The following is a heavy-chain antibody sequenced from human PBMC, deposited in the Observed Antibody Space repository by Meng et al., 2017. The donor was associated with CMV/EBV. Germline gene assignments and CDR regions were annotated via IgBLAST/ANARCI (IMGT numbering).Heavy chain of an antibody. CDR3: ARSTGTVPVDP. Sequence: GGSLRLSCAASGFTFSSYEMNWVRQAPGKGLEWVSYISSGSTIYYADSVKGRFTISRDNAKNSLYLQMNSLRAEDTAVYYCARSTGTVPVDPWGQGTLVTVSS. V-gene: IGHV3-48*03. J-gene: IGHJ5*02. D-gene: IGHD1-1*01. CDR1: GFTFSSYE. CDR2: ISSGSTI.